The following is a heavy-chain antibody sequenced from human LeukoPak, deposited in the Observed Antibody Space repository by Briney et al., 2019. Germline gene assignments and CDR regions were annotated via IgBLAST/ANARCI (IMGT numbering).Heavy chain of an antibody. Sequence: PGGSLRLSCAASGFTFSSYAMSWVRQAPGKGLEWVSAISGSGGSTYYADSVKGRFTISRDNANKSLFLQMNSLRAEDTAVYYCTSHVGGTARAWGYFQYWGQGTLVTVSS. CDR1: GFTFSSYA. J-gene: IGHJ1*01. D-gene: IGHD1-26*01. CDR3: TSHVGGTARAWGYFQY. V-gene: IGHV3-23*01. CDR2: ISGSGGST.